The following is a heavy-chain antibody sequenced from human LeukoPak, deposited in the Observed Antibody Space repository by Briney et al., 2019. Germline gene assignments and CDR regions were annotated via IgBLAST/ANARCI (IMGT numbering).Heavy chain of an antibody. CDR2: ISSSGDTT. CDR1: GFTFNNHA. CDR3: AKAPIGPAGGALNWFDP. D-gene: IGHD4/OR15-4a*01. J-gene: IGHJ5*02. Sequence: GGSLRLSCAASGFTFNNHAMTWVRQAPGKGLDWVSDISSSGDTTYYADSVKGRFTVSRDNSKSILYLQMNSLRAEDTAIYYCAKAPIGPAGGALNWFDPWGQGTLVTVSS. V-gene: IGHV3-23*01.